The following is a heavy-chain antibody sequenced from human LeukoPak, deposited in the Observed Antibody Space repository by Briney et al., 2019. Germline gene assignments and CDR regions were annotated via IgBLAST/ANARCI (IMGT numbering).Heavy chain of an antibody. D-gene: IGHD6-13*01. CDR2: ISNSGST. Sequence: PSETLSLTCTVSNDSIKDYYWNWLRQPPGKGLEWIGFISNSGSTNYNPSLKSRVTISIDTSERQFSLKLWSVTAAAAAVYSCARYEVGSSWAQAFDFWGQGTMVTVSS. CDR1: NDSIKDYY. J-gene: IGHJ3*01. CDR3: ARYEVGSSWAQAFDF. V-gene: IGHV4-59*01.